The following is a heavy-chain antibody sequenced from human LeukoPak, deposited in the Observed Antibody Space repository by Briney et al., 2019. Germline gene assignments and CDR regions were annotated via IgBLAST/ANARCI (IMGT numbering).Heavy chain of an antibody. J-gene: IGHJ4*02. CDR1: GFTFSSYG. CDR2: ISYDGSNK. CDR3: AKAWGDGSDY. V-gene: IGHV3-30*18. D-gene: IGHD1-26*01. Sequence: PGRSLRLSCAASGFTFSSYGMHWVRQAPGKGLEWVAVISYDGSNKYYADSVKGRFTISRDNSKNTLYLQMNSPRAEDTAVYYCAKAWGDGSDYWGQGTLVTVSS.